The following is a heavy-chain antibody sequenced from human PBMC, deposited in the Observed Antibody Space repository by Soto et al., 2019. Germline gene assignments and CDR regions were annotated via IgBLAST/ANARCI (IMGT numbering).Heavy chain of an antibody. V-gene: IGHV3-23*01. CDR1: GFTFSSFG. CDR2: ISGGGYNK. Sequence: GGSLRLSCAASGFTFSSFGMNWVRQAPGKGLEWVAVISGGGYNKYYAESVKGRFAISRDNSENMAFLQMNTLRADDTAVYYCAKDRGSSATCFDYWGPGVLVTVSS. J-gene: IGHJ4*02. D-gene: IGHD2-2*01. CDR3: AKDRGSSATCFDY.